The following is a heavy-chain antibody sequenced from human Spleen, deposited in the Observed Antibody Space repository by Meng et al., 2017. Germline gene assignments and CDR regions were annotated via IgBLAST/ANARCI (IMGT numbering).Heavy chain of an antibody. CDR2: IHPGDSET. D-gene: IGHD3-16*02. J-gene: IGHJ3*02. CDR3: ARHLLGGYRAFEI. Sequence: GESLKISCKGSGYSFTTYWLGWVRQMPGKGLEWMGIIHPGDSETMYSPSFQGQVIISADKSISTAYLQWSSLQASDTAIYYWARHLLGGYRAFEIWGPGTMVTVSS. CDR1: GYSFTTYW. V-gene: IGHV5-51*01.